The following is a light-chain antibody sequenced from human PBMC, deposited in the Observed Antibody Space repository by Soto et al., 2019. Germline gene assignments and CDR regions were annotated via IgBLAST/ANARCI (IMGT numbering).Light chain of an antibody. J-gene: IGKJ2*01. V-gene: IGKV1-5*03. CDR1: RSISSW. CDR2: KAS. CDR3: QQYNSYTYT. Sequence: DIPMTQSPSTLSASVGDRVTITCRASRSISSWLAWYQQKPGKAPKLLIYKASSLESGVPSRFSGSGSGTEFTLTISSLQPDDFATYYCQQYNSYTYTFGQGTKLEIK.